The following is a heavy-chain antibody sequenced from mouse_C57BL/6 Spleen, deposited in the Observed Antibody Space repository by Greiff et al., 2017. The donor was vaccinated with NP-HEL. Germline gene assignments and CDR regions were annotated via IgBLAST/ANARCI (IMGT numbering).Heavy chain of an antibody. CDR1: GYSITSGYY. J-gene: IGHJ1*03. CDR2: ISYDGSN. CDR3: WTTVVAKGYWYFDV. V-gene: IGHV3-6*01. Sequence: EVKLQESGPGLVKPSQSLSLTCSVTGYSITSGYYWNWIRQFPGNKLEWMGYISYDGSNNYNPSLKNRISITRDTSKNQFFLKLNSVTTEDTATYYCWTTVVAKGYWYFDVWGTGTTVTVSS. D-gene: IGHD1-1*01.